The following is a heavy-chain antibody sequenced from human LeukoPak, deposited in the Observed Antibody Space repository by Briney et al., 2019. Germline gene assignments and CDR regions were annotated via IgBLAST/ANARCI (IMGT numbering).Heavy chain of an antibody. CDR2: IYYSGST. CDR3: ARGVAARRGVDY. CDR1: GGSIGSSSYY. D-gene: IGHD6-6*01. J-gene: IGHJ4*02. V-gene: IGHV4-39*01. Sequence: SETLSLTCTVSGGSIGSSSYYWGWIRQPPGRGLEWIGSIYYSGSTYYNPSLKSRVTISVDTSKNQFSLQLNSVTPEDTAVYYCARGVAARRGVDYWGQGTLVTVSS.